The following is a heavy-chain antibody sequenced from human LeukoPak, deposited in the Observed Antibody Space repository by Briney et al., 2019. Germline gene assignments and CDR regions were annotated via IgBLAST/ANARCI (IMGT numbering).Heavy chain of an antibody. Sequence: GGSLRLSCAASGFIFSRFWMHWVRQAPGKGLVWVSRINSDGSSTSYADSVKGRFTISRDNAKNTLYLQMNSLRAEDTAVYHCALSSGWYGGLDPWGQGTLVTVSS. CDR3: ALSSGWYGGLDP. CDR2: INSDGSST. D-gene: IGHD6-19*01. J-gene: IGHJ5*02. CDR1: GFIFSRFW. V-gene: IGHV3-74*01.